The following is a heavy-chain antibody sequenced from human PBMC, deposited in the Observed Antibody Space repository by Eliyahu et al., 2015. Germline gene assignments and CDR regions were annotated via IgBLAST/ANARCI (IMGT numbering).Heavy chain of an antibody. D-gene: IGHD3-10*01. CDR1: GGSFSGYY. CDR3: ARAGRGSGRRITTFDY. J-gene: IGHJ4*02. Sequence: QVQLQQWGAGLLKPSETLSLTCAVYGGSFSGYYWXWIRQPPGKGLGWIGEMNHSGSSNYNPSLQSRVTISVDTSKNQFSLKLSSVTAADTAVYYCARAGRGSGRRITTFDYWGQGTLVTVSS. CDR2: MNHSGSS. V-gene: IGHV4-34*01.